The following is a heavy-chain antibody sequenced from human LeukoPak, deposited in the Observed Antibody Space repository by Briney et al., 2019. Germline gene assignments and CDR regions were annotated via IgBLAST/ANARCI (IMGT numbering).Heavy chain of an antibody. CDR3: ARGQKYRNGYTVTELGSGYFAY. J-gene: IGHJ4*02. CDR2: INHSGST. Sequence: SETLSLTCAVYCGSFSGYYWSWIRQPPGKGLEWIGEINHSGSTNYNPSLKSRVTISIDTSKNQSSLTLSSVTTADAAVYYCARGQKYRNGYTVTELGSGYFAYWGEGTLVTVSS. D-gene: IGHD5-18*01. V-gene: IGHV4-34*01. CDR1: CGSFSGYY.